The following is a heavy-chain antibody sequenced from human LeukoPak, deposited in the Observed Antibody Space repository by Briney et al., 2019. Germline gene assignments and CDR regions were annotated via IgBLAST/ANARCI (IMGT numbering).Heavy chain of an antibody. V-gene: IGHV1-2*02. Sequence: ASVKVSCKASGYTFTGYYMHWVRQAPGQGLEWMGWINPNSGGTNYTQKFQGRVTMTRDTSISTAYMELSRLRSDDTAVYYCARGYCSGGSCYGPWGQGTLVTVSS. CDR2: INPNSGGT. CDR3: ARGYCSGGSCYGP. J-gene: IGHJ5*02. CDR1: GYTFTGYY. D-gene: IGHD2-15*01.